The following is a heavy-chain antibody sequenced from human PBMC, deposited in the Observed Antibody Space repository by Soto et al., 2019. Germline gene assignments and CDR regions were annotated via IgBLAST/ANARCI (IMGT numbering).Heavy chain of an antibody. J-gene: IGHJ5*01. Sequence: PSETLSLTCTVSGGSISSGGYYWSWIRQHPGKGLEWIGYIYYSGSTYYNPSLKSRVTISVDTSKNQFSLKLSSVTAADTAVYTCARDGVGVSSNWFDSWGRGTLVTVSS. V-gene: IGHV4-31*03. D-gene: IGHD1-26*01. CDR1: GGSISSGGYY. CDR3: ARDGVGVSSNWFDS. CDR2: IYYSGST.